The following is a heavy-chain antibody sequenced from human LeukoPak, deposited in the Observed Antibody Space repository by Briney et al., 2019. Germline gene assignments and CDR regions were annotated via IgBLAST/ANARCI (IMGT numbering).Heavy chain of an antibody. V-gene: IGHV4-38-2*02. J-gene: IGHJ6*03. CDR2: IHHSGKT. CDR1: GFSISGGYY. D-gene: IGHD2-15*01. CDR3: ARLSKSATYYYYMDV. Sequence: SETLSLTCSVSGFSISGGYYWGWLRQPPGKGLEWLGSIHHSGKTDYNPSLKSRVTISVDTAKNKFFLRLGSVTAADTAVYYCARLSKSATYYYYMDVWGKGTTVTVSS.